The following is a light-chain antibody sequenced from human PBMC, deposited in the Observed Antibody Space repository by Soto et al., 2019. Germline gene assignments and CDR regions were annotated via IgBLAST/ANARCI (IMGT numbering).Light chain of an antibody. J-gene: IGLJ2*01. CDR1: SNDIGGYNF. CDR3: SSYTTNTTPV. Sequence: QSVLTQPASMSGSPGQSITISCTGTSNDIGGYNFVSWYQQHPGKAPKLMIYDVTNRPSGVSTRFSGSKSGNTASLTISGLQAEDEADYCCSSYTTNTTPVFGRGTKLTVL. V-gene: IGLV2-14*01. CDR2: DVT.